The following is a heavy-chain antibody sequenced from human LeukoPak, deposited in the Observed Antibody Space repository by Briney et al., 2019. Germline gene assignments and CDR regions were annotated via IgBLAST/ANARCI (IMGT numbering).Heavy chain of an antibody. V-gene: IGHV3-23*01. CDR1: GFTFSSYW. CDR3: AKSLYSSGWYGFDY. D-gene: IGHD6-19*01. J-gene: IGHJ4*02. Sequence: GGSLRLSCAASGFTFSSYWMSWVRQAPGKGLEWVSAISGSGGSTYYADSVKGRFTISRDNSKNTLYLQMNSLRAEDTAVYYCAKSLYSSGWYGFDYWGQGTLVTVSS. CDR2: ISGSGGST.